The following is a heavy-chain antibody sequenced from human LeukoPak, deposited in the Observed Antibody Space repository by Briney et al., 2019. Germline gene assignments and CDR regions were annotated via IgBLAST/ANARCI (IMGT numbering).Heavy chain of an antibody. J-gene: IGHJ3*02. CDR3: AREFYGSGSNGAFDI. V-gene: IGHV3-23*01. D-gene: IGHD3-10*01. CDR1: GFTFSSSA. Sequence: GGSLRLSCATSGFTFSSSAMSWVRQAPGKGLEWVSSISISGDNTYYADSVKGRFTISRDNSKNTLHLQMNSLRAEDTAVYYCAREFYGSGSNGAFDIWGQGTMVTVSS. CDR2: ISISGDNT.